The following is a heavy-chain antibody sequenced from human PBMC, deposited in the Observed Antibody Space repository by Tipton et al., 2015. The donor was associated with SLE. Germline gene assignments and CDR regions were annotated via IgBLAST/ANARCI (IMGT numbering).Heavy chain of an antibody. V-gene: IGHV4-39*07. CDR3: ARESYDILTGYPFDY. D-gene: IGHD3-9*01. CDR1: GGSISSSSYY. J-gene: IGHJ4*02. CDR2: IYYSGST. Sequence: TLSLTCTVSGGSISSSSYYWGWIRQPPGKGLEWIGSIYYSGSTNYNPSLKSRVTISVDTSKNQFSLKLSSVTAADTAVYYCARESYDILTGYPFDYWGQGTLVTVSS.